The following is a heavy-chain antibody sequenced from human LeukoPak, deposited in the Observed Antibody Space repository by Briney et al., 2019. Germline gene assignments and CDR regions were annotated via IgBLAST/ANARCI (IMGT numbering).Heavy chain of an antibody. CDR3: ARGVSPGVIITYYYYMDV. V-gene: IGHV1-2*02. CDR2: INPNSGGT. CDR1: GYTFTGYY. Sequence: GASVKVSCKASGYTFTGYYMHWVRQAPGQGLEWMGWINPNSGGTNYAQKFQGRVTMTRDTSISTAYMELSRLRSDDTAVYYCARGVSPGVIITYYYYMDVWGKGTTVTVSS. J-gene: IGHJ6*03. D-gene: IGHD3-10*01.